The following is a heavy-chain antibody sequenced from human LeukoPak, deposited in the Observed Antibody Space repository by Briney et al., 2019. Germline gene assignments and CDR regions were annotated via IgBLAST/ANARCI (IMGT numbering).Heavy chain of an antibody. CDR3: ARDGQDYGDYFWYFDY. V-gene: IGHV3-74*01. CDR2: INSDGSST. D-gene: IGHD4-17*01. J-gene: IGHJ4*02. CDR1: GFTFSSYW. Sequence: QAGGSLRLSCAASGFTFSSYWMHWVRQAPGKGLVWVSRINSDGSSTSYADSVKGRFTISRDNAKNTLYLQMNSLRAEDTAVYYCARDGQDYGDYFWYFDYWGQGTLVTVSS.